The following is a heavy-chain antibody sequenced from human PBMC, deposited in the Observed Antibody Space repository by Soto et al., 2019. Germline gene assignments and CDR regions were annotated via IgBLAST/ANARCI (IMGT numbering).Heavy chain of an antibody. Sequence: SETLSLTSTVSGGKISGYDWSWIRQAPGKGLEWIGYINNRGTTFYNASLNSRATISVDTSKNQFSLRLKSVTAADTAVYYCARDKITGLFDYWGQGIQVTVSS. CDR2: INNRGTT. V-gene: IGHV4-4*08. J-gene: IGHJ4*02. D-gene: IGHD2-8*02. CDR1: GGKISGYD. CDR3: ARDKITGLFDY.